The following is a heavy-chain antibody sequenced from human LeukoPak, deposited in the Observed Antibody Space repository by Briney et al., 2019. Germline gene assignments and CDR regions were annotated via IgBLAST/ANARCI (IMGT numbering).Heavy chain of an antibody. D-gene: IGHD1-26*01. CDR3: ALGLDY. V-gene: IGHV3-66*01. Sequence: GRSLRLSCAASGFTFSSHGMHWVRQAPGKGLEWVSVIYSGGSTYYADSVKGRFTISRDNSKNTLYLQMNSLRAEDTAVYYCALGLDYWGQGTLVTVSS. CDR2: IYSGGST. J-gene: IGHJ4*02. CDR1: GFTFSSHG.